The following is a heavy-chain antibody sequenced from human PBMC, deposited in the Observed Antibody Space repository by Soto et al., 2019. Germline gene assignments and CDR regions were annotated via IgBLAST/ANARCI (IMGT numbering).Heavy chain of an antibody. V-gene: IGHV4-34*01. J-gene: IGHJ4*02. CDR3: ARVATMVRGAFDY. Sequence: QVQLQQWGAGLLKPSETLSLTCAVYGGSFSGYYWSWIRQPPGKGLEWIGEINHSGSTNYNPSLKSRVPISVDTSKNQFSLKLSSVTAADTAVYYCARVATMVRGAFDYWGQGTLVTVSS. D-gene: IGHD3-10*01. CDR2: INHSGST. CDR1: GGSFSGYY.